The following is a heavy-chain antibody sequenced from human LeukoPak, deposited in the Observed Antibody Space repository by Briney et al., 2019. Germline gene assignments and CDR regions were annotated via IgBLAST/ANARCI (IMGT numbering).Heavy chain of an antibody. J-gene: IGHJ2*01. Sequence: PSETLSLTCAVYGGPFNDSYWSWIRQPPGKGLEWIGSKYYSGSTYYNPSLKSRVTISVDTSKNQFSLKLSSVPAADTAVYYCARLEEHYERNYWYFDLWGRGTLVTVSS. CDR3: ARLEEHYERNYWYFDL. D-gene: IGHD3-16*01. CDR2: KYYSGST. CDR1: GGPFNDSY. V-gene: IGHV4-34*01.